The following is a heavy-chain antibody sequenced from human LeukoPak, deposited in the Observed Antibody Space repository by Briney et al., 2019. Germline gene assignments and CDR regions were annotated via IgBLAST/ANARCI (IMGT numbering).Heavy chain of an antibody. Sequence: PGGSLRLSCAASGFTVSSNYMTWVRQAPGKGLEWVSVIYSGGYTYYADSVKGRFTISRDNSKNTLYLQMNSLRAEDTAVYYCAKDAHSYGYFDYWGQGTLVTVSS. V-gene: IGHV3-53*01. J-gene: IGHJ4*02. CDR3: AKDAHSYGYFDY. D-gene: IGHD5-18*01. CDR2: IYSGGYT. CDR1: GFTVSSNY.